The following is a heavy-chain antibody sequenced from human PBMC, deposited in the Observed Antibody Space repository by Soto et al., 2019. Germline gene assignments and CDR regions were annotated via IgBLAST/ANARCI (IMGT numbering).Heavy chain of an antibody. CDR2: FIPVYRTL. CDR3: ATGVIWIGYFTVDS. J-gene: IGHJ4*02. Sequence: SVKVSCKASGGSFGNSAINWVRQTPGQGLEWLGGFIPVYRTLNYAQKFQGRVTITADESTGTAYMTLSSLASDDTAVYYCATGVIWIGYFTVDSWGRGTRVTVSS. V-gene: IGHV1-69*13. CDR1: GGSFGNSA. D-gene: IGHD3-3*01.